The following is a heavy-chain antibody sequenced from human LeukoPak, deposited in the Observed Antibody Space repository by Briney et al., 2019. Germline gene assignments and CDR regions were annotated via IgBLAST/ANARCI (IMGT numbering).Heavy chain of an antibody. Sequence: GGSLKISCKGSGYSFTSYWIGWVRQMPGKGLEWMGIIYPGDSDTRYSPSFQGQVTISADKSISTAYLQWSSLKASDTAIYYCARVRPHDAFDIWGQGTMVTVSS. CDR3: ARVRPHDAFDI. J-gene: IGHJ3*02. CDR1: GYSFTSYW. CDR2: IYPGDSDT. V-gene: IGHV5-51*01.